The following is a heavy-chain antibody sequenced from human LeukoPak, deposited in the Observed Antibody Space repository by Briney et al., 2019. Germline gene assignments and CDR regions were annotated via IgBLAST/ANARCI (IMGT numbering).Heavy chain of an antibody. J-gene: IGHJ4*02. CDR1: GGSISSSSYY. Sequence: PSETLSLTCTVSGGSISSSSYYWGWIRQPPGKGLEWIGSIYYSGSTYYNPSLKSRVTISVDTSKNQFSLKLSSVTAADTAVYYCASESRYNWNDVDSWGQGTLVTVSS. D-gene: IGHD1-1*01. V-gene: IGHV4-39*01. CDR2: IYYSGST. CDR3: ASESRYNWNDVDS.